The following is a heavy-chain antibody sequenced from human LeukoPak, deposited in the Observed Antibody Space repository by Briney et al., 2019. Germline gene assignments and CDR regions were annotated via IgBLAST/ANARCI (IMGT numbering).Heavy chain of an antibody. V-gene: IGHV4-39*01. CDR2: VYYTGRT. Sequence: SETLSLTCSVSGGSFSSVSYYWGWIRQPPGRGLEWIGSVYYTGRTFDNPSLKNRVTMSIDTPKKQFSLKLSSVTAADTAVYYCARQWFCSSSSCYGHAFDIWGQGTMVSVSS. CDR1: GGSFSSVSYY. J-gene: IGHJ3*02. D-gene: IGHD2-2*01. CDR3: ARQWFCSSSSCYGHAFDI.